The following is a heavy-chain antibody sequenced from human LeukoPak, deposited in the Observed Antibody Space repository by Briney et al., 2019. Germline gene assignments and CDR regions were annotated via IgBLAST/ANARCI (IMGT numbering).Heavy chain of an antibody. D-gene: IGHD3-22*01. CDR1: GFXFSNYA. CDR3: ARVGDSSGYIPYFFDY. CDR2: ISGSGGST. J-gene: IGHJ4*02. Sequence: GGSLRLSCAASGFXFSNYAISWVRQAPGKGLEWVSAISGSGGSTYYADSVKGRFTISRDNAKNSLYLQMNSLRAEDTAVYYCARVGDSSGYIPYFFDYWGQGTLVTVSS. V-gene: IGHV3-23*01.